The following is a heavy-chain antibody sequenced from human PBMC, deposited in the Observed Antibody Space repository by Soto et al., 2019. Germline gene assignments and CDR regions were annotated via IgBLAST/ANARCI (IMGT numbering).Heavy chain of an antibody. CDR2: ISYTVDA. V-gene: IGHV4-59*01. Sequence: HVQLQESCPGLVKPSEPLSLTCSVSAGSISRYYWGWVRQSPGEGLEWIAHISYTVDAPYNPSLKSRVTISLDTSKNQIARSLMSVTAADKAVYYCVGSLMSRAMESFDYWGQGTLVTVTS. J-gene: IGHJ4*02. CDR3: VGSLMSRAMESFDY. CDR1: AGSISRYY. D-gene: IGHD5-18*01.